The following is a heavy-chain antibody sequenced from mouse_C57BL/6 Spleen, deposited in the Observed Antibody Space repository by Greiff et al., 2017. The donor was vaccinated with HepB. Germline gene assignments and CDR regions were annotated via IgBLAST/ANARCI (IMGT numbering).Heavy chain of an antibody. V-gene: IGHV10-1*01. J-gene: IGHJ3*01. CDR1: GFSFNTYA. Sequence: EVKLVESGGGLVQPKGSLKLSCAASGFSFNTYAMNWVRQAPGKGLEWVARIRSKSNNYATYYADSVKDRFTISRDDSESMLYLQMNNLKTEDTAMYYCVRWDRTWFAYWGQGTLVTVSA. D-gene: IGHD3-3*01. CDR3: VRWDRTWFAY. CDR2: IRSKSNNYAT.